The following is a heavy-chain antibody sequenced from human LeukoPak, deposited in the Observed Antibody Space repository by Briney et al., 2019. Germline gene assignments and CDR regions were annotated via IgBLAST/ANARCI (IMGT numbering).Heavy chain of an antibody. D-gene: IGHD2-2*01. J-gene: IGHJ4*02. CDR2: ISSSNSHI. CDR1: GFTFSSYA. V-gene: IGHV3-21*01. Sequence: PGGSLRLSCAASGFTFSSYAMNWVRQAPGKGLEWVSSISSSNSHIYYADSVKGRFTISRDNAKNSLYLQMNSLRAEDTAVYYCARGFYCTSTSCSTGFDYWGQGTLLTVSS. CDR3: ARGFYCTSTSCSTGFDY.